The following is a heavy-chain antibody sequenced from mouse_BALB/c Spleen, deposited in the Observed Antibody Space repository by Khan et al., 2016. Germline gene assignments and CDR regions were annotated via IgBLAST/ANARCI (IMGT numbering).Heavy chain of an antibody. Sequence: EVQLQESGPGLVKPSQSLSLTCTVAGYSITSDYAWNWIRQFPGNKLEWMGYISYSGSTRYYPSLKSRISITRDTSKNQLFLQLNSVTTEDTATYYCARTPTAYCTMDYWRQGTSVTVSS. V-gene: IGHV3-2*02. J-gene: IGHJ4*01. D-gene: IGHD1-2*01. CDR1: GYSITSDYA. CDR3: ARTPTAYCTMDY. CDR2: ISYSGST.